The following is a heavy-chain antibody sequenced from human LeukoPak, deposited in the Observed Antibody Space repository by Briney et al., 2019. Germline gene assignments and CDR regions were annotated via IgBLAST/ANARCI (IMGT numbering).Heavy chain of an antibody. CDR2: IIPIFGTA. D-gene: IGHD3-22*01. CDR1: GGTFSSYA. CDR3: ARETPAPAYYYDSSGSLYDY. Sequence: SVKVSCKASGGTFSSYAISWVRQAPGQGLEWMGGIIPIFGTANYAQKFQGRVTMTTDTSTSTAYMELRSLRSDDTAVYYCARETPAPAYYYDSSGSLYDYWGQGTLVTVSS. J-gene: IGHJ4*02. V-gene: IGHV1-69*05.